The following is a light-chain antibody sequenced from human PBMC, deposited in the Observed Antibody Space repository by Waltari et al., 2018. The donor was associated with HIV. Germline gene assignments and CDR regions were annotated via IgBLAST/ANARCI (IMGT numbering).Light chain of an antibody. CDR3: SSYTSSSTQV. Sequence: QSALTQPASVSGSPGQSITISCTGTSSDVGGYNYVSWYQQHPGKAPKLMIYEVSNRLSGVATRFSGSKSGNTASLTISGLQAEDEADYYCSSYTSSSTQVFGGGTKLTVL. J-gene: IGLJ3*02. V-gene: IGLV2-14*01. CDR1: SSDVGGYNY. CDR2: EVS.